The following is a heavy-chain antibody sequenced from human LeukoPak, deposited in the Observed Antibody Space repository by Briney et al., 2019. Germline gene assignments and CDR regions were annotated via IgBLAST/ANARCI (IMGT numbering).Heavy chain of an antibody. J-gene: IGHJ4*02. CDR1: GFTFSSYW. V-gene: IGHV3-74*01. D-gene: IGHD1-26*01. Sequence: GRSLRLSCAASGFTFSSYWMHWVRQGPGKGLEWVSRINMDGTTISYADSVKGRFTISRDNAKNTLYLQMSSLRAEDTAVYYCARVSRGSYHFEYWGQGALVTVSS. CDR2: INMDGTTI. CDR3: ARVSRGSYHFEY.